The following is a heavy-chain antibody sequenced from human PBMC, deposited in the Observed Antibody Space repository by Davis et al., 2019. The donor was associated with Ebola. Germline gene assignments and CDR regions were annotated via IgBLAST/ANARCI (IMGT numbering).Heavy chain of an antibody. Sequence: GGSLRLSCAASGFTFSSYEMNWVRQAPGKGLEWVSYISSSGSTIYYADSVKGRFTISRDNAKNSLYLQMNSLRVEDTAVYYCARVGNYYYYMDVWGKGTTVTVSS. CDR2: ISSSGSTI. CDR1: GFTFSSYE. D-gene: IGHD7-27*01. J-gene: IGHJ6*03. CDR3: ARVGNYYYYMDV. V-gene: IGHV3-48*03.